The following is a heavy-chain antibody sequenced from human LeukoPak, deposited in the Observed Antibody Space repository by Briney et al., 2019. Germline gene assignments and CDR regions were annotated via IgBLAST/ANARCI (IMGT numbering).Heavy chain of an antibody. V-gene: IGHV3-30*04. CDR3: ARVEWELLSLDY. J-gene: IGHJ4*02. Sequence: GGSLRLSCAASGFTFSSYAMHWVRQAPGKGLEWVAVISYDGSNKYYADPVKGRFTISRDNSKNTLYLQMNSLRAEDTAVYYCARVEWELLSLDYWGQGTLVTVSS. D-gene: IGHD1-26*01. CDR2: ISYDGSNK. CDR1: GFTFSSYA.